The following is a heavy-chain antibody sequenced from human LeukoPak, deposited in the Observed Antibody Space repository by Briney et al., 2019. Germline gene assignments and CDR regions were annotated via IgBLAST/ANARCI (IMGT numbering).Heavy chain of an antibody. CDR1: GYTFTGYY. J-gene: IGHJ5*02. Sequence: ASVKVSCKASGYTFTGYYMHWVRQAPGQGLEWMGRINPNSGGTNYAQKFQGRVTMTRNTSISTAYMELSSLRSEDTAVYYCARGRRSFLRLFDPWGQGTLVTVSS. V-gene: IGHV1-2*06. CDR2: INPNSGGT. D-gene: IGHD3-16*01. CDR3: ARGRRSFLRLFDP.